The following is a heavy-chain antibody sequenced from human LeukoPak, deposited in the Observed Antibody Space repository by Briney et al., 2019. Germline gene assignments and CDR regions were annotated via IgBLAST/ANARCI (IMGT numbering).Heavy chain of an antibody. CDR1: GLTFSSYS. V-gene: IGHV3-21*01. J-gene: IGHJ4*02. CDR3: ARLRRNNDNSGYYYYYDY. D-gene: IGHD3-22*01. Sequence: GGSLRLSCAVSGLTFSSYSFNWVRQAPGKGLEWVASITPTSSYIYYADSVKGRFTISRDNAKNSLYLQMNSLRAEDTAVYYCARLRRNNDNSGYYYYYDYWGQGTLVTVSS. CDR2: ITPTSSYI.